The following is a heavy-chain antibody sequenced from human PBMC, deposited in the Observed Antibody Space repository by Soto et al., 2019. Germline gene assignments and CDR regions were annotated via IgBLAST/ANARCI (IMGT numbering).Heavy chain of an antibody. V-gene: IGHV4-59*08. J-gene: IGHJ4*02. D-gene: IGHD4-4*01. CDR1: GGSISSYY. CDR3: ARHKRLDYSNYAPIFDY. CDR2: IYYSGST. Sequence: SETLSLTCTVSGGSISSYYWSWIRQPPGKGLEWIGYIYYSGSTNYNPSLKSRVTISVDTSKNQFSLKLSSVTAADTAVYYCARHKRLDYSNYAPIFDYWGQGTLVTVSS.